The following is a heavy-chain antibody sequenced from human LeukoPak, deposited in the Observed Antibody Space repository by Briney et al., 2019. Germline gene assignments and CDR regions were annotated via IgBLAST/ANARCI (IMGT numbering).Heavy chain of an antibody. CDR3: ASSGNYYFTLDY. Sequence: SETLSLTCSVSGGPISNYYWSWIRQPPGKGLEWIGYIHYSGITKYNPSVQSRVAISLDTSKNQFSLKLTSVTAADTAVYYCASSGNYYFTLDYWGQGTLVTVSS. CDR2: IHYSGIT. CDR1: GGPISNYY. V-gene: IGHV4-59*08. J-gene: IGHJ4*02. D-gene: IGHD3-10*01.